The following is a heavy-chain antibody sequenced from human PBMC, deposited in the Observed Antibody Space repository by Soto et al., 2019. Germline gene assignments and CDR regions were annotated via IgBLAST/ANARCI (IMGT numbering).Heavy chain of an antibody. CDR3: VRDRDRRWFDP. CDR1: GFIFSDFY. V-gene: IGHV3-11*01. D-gene: IGHD3-10*01. CDR2: ISSDGDST. J-gene: IGHJ5*02. Sequence: QLVESGGGLVKPGGPLRLSCEASGFIFSDFYMAWIHQAPGKGLEWVSYISSDGDSTYADSVKGRFTITRDNAKNSLYLQQNSLRVEDTTVYYCVRDRDRRWFDPWGQGTLVTVSS.